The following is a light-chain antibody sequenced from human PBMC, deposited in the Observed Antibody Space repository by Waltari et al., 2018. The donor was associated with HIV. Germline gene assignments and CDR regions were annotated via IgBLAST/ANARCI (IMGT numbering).Light chain of an antibody. CDR2: GAS. Sequence: EIVLTQSPGTLSLSPGERATLSCRASQSVSSSYLAWYQQKPGQAPRLLIYGASSRATGIPDRFGGSGSGTDFTLTISRLEPEDFAMYFCQQYGSSPTWTFGQGTKVEIK. J-gene: IGKJ1*01. CDR3: QQYGSSPTWT. CDR1: QSVSSSY. V-gene: IGKV3-20*01.